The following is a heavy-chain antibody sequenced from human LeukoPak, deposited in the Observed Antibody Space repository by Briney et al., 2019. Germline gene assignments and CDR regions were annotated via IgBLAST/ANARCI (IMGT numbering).Heavy chain of an antibody. CDR2: MNPNSGNT. D-gene: IGHD6-13*01. V-gene: IGHV1-8*01. CDR1: GYTFTSYD. J-gene: IGHJ5*02. Sequence: ASVKVSCKASGYTFTSYDINWVRQATGQGLEWMGWMNPNSGNTGYAQKFQGRVTMTRDTSISTAYMELSSLRSEDTAVYYCARVRGSAAAGTWWFDPWGQGTLVTVSS. CDR3: ARVRGSAAAGTWWFDP.